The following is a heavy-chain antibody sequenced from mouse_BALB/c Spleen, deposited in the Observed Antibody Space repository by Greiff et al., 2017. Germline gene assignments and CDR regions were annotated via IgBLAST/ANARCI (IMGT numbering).Heavy chain of an antibody. CDR2: ISSGSSTI. V-gene: IGHV5-12-1*01. D-gene: IGHD2-10*02. J-gene: IGHJ2*01. CDR1: GFAFSSYD. CDR3: ARSKYGNYAVDY. Sequence: EVQLVESGGGLVKPGGSLKLSCAASGFAFSSYDMSWVRQTPEKRLEWVAYISSGSSTIYYADTVKGRFTISRDNPKNTLFLQMTSLRSEDTAMYYCARSKYGNYAVDYWGQGTTLTVSS.